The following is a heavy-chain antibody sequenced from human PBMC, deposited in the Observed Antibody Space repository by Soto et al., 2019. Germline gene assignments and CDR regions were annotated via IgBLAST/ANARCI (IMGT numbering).Heavy chain of an antibody. V-gene: IGHV4-30-2*01. J-gene: IGHJ4*02. Sequence: PSETLSLTCAVSGGSISSGGYSWSWIRQPPGKGLEWIRYIYHSGSTYYNPSLKSRVTISLDRSKKQFSLKLSSVTAAETAVYYCARGMTTVTTLDYWGQGTLVTVSS. CDR1: GGSISSGGYS. CDR3: ARGMTTVTTLDY. CDR2: IYHSGST. D-gene: IGHD4-17*01.